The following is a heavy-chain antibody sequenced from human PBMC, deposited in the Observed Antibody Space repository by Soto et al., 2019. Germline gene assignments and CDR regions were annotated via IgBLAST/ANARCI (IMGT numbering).Heavy chain of an antibody. CDR1: GYTFTSYG. D-gene: IGHD2-15*01. CDR2: ISAYNGNT. CDR3: ARDRQQSDLIVVVVAASDY. V-gene: IGHV1-18*01. Sequence: QVQLVQSGAEVKKPGASVKVSCKASGYTFTSYGISWVRQAPGQGLEWMGWISAYNGNTNYAQKLKGRVTMTTDTSTSTAYMELRSLRSDDTAVYYCARDRQQSDLIVVVVAASDYWGQGTLVTVSS. J-gene: IGHJ4*02.